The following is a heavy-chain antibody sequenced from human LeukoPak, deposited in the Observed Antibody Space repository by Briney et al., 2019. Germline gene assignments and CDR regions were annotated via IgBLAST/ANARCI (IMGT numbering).Heavy chain of an antibody. CDR3: AKDDAWLRFGE. V-gene: IGHV3-23*01. Sequence: QAGGSLRLSCAASGFTFSNHGVNWVRQAPGKGLEWVSGISPSGDITYYADSVKGRLTISRDNSKNTLYLEVISLTAEDTAVYYCAKDDAWLRFGEWSQGTLVTVSS. CDR1: GFTFSNHG. J-gene: IGHJ4*02. CDR2: ISPSGDIT. D-gene: IGHD3-10*01.